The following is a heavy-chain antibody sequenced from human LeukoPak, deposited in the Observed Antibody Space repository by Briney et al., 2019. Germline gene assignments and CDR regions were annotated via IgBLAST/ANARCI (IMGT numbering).Heavy chain of an antibody. CDR3: AGFCASSTCYNGGTNFAF. Sequence: PSETLSLTCTVSGDSMSSGTYYWRWIRQPAGKRLEYLGRIFSSGNSNYNPSLKSRVTMSMDTSKSQFSLNLSSVTAADSAVYYCAGFCASSTCYNGGTNFAFWGQGALVAVSS. V-gene: IGHV4-61*02. J-gene: IGHJ4*02. CDR2: IFSSGNS. CDR1: GDSMSSGTYY. D-gene: IGHD2-2*01.